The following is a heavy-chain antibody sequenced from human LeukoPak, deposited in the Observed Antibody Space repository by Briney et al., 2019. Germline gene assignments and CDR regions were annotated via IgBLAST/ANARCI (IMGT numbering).Heavy chain of an antibody. Sequence: GGSLRLSCAASGFTFSSYSMNWVRQAPGKGLEWVSSISSSSSYIYYADSVKGRFTISRDNAKNSLYLQMNSLRAEDTAVYYCARDERYQLLSYYYYYMGVWGKGTTVTVSS. CDR1: GFTFSSYS. V-gene: IGHV3-21*01. CDR3: ARDERYQLLSYYYYYMGV. D-gene: IGHD2-2*01. CDR2: ISSSSSYI. J-gene: IGHJ6*03.